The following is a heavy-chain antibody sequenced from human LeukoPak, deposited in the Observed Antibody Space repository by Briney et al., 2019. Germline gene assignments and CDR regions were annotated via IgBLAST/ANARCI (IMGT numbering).Heavy chain of an antibody. Sequence: SETLSLTCTVSGGSISSYYWSWIRQPPGKGLEWIGYIYYSGSTNYNPSLKSRVTISVDTSKNQFSLKLSSVTAADTAVYYCASDTPYAEAPMDVWGKGTTVTVSS. D-gene: IGHD2-2*01. CDR3: ASDTPYAEAPMDV. J-gene: IGHJ6*03. CDR2: IYYSGST. CDR1: GGSISSYY. V-gene: IGHV4-59*01.